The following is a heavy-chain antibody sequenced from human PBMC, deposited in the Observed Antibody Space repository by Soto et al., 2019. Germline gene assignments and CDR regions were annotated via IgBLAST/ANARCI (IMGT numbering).Heavy chain of an antibody. D-gene: IGHD6-6*01. J-gene: IGHJ3*02. V-gene: IGHV4-34*01. CDR1: GGSFSGYY. CDR2: INHSGST. Sequence: SETLSLTCAVYGGSFSGYYWSWIRQPPGKGLEWIGEINHSGSTNYNPSLKSRVTISVDTSKNQFSLKLSSVTAADTAVYYCARGRSLLVPPWAFDIWGQGTMVTVSS. CDR3: ARGRSLLVPPWAFDI.